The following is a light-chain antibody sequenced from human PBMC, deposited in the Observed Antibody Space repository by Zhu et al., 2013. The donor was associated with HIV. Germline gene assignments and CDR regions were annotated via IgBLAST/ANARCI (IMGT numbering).Light chain of an antibody. CDR3: QQYGSSFIT. Sequence: EIVLTQSPATLSLSPGERATLSCRASQSVSSNYLAWYQQRPGQAPRLLIYDASSRATGIPDRFSGSGSGTDFTLTISRLEPEDFAVYFCQQYGSSFITFGQGTRLEIK. CDR1: QSVSSNY. V-gene: IGKV3-20*01. CDR2: DAS. J-gene: IGKJ5*01.